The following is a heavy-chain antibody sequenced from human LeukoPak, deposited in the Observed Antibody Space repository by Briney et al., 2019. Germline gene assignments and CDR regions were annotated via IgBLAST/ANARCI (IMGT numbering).Heavy chain of an antibody. CDR3: ARDRLYCSSTSCSGDWFDP. J-gene: IGHJ5*02. CDR2: IYYSGSP. CDR1: VGSTTRYY. D-gene: IGHD2-2*01. Sequence: SQSLSFTCTVSVGSTTRYYCSSIRQPPGKGVGWSGDIYYSGSPNYNPSPTSRVTLSLYTSKNQFSLKLSSVPAADTGVYYCARDRLYCSSTSCSGDWFDPWGQGTLVTVSS. V-gene: IGHV4-59*01.